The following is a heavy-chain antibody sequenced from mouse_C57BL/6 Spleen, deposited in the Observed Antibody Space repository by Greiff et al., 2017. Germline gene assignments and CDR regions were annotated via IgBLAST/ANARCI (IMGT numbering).Heavy chain of an antibody. CDR3: ARPHGYEAWFAY. CDR2: ISSGSSTI. D-gene: IGHD2-2*01. V-gene: IGHV5-17*01. J-gene: IGHJ3*01. Sequence: EVKLMESGGGLVKPGGSLKLSCAASGFTFSDYGMHWVRQAPEKGLEWVAYISSGSSTIYYADTVKGRFTISRDNAKNTLFLQMTSLRSEDTAMYYCARPHGYEAWFAYWGQGTLVTVSA. CDR1: GFTFSDYG.